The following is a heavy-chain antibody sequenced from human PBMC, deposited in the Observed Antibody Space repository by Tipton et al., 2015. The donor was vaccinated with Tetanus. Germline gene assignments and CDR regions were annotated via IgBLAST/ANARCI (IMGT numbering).Heavy chain of an antibody. D-gene: IGHD3-3*01. Sequence: GLVKPSETLSLTCGVSGGSFSGNYWSWVRQAPGKGLEWIGEINHRGGTMYNPSLKRRVTISRDTSKNRFSLKLASVTTADTAVYFCARANFDFSKKGPFDSWGQGIPVIVSA. J-gene: IGHJ4*02. CDR1: GGSFSGNY. V-gene: IGHV4-34*01. CDR2: INHRGGT. CDR3: ARANFDFSKKGPFDS.